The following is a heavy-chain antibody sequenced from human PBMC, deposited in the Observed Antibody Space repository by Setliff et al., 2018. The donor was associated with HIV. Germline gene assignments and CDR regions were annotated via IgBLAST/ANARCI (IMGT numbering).Heavy chain of an antibody. J-gene: IGHJ6*02. CDR1: GYTFSNFG. CDR3: ARSGVPPYYYYGIDV. V-gene: IGHV1-18*01. D-gene: IGHD3-10*01. CDR2: INGYSGKT. Sequence: ASVKVSCKSSGYTFSNFGVSWVRQAPGQGLEWLGYINGYSGKTHFSPRLQGRVTMTTDTSTTTGFMELRSLKADDTGIYYCARSGVPPYYYYGIDVWGQGTTVTVSS.